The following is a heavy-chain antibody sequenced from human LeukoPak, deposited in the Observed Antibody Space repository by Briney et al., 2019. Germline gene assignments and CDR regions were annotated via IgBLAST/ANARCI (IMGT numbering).Heavy chain of an antibody. J-gene: IGHJ5*02. CDR3: ARVSAYMVRGVTNWFDP. V-gene: IGHV1-2*02. Sequence: APVKVSCKASGYTFTTYYMHWVRQAPGQGLEWMGWINPNSGGTNYAQKFQGRVPMTRDTSISTAYMELSRLRSDDTAVYYCARVSAYMVRGVTNWFDPWGQGTLVTVSS. CDR1: GYTFTTYY. D-gene: IGHD3-10*01. CDR2: INPNSGGT.